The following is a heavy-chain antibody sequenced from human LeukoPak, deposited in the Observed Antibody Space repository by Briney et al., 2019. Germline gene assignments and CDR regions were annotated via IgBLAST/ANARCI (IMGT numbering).Heavy chain of an antibody. CDR2: IYRSGIT. J-gene: IGHJ3*02. Sequence: TSETLSLTCLVAGYSISSGYHWGRIRPPPGKGLDWIGNIYRSGITYYNPSLKSRVTISVDTSKNQFSLKLSSVTAADTAVYYCARHDWTFDIWGQGTMVTASS. CDR1: GYSISSGYH. D-gene: IGHD3-9*01. CDR3: ARHDWTFDI. V-gene: IGHV4-38-2*01.